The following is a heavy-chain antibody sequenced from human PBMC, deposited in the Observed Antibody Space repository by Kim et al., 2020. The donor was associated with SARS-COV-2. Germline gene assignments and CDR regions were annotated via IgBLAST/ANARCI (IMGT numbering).Heavy chain of an antibody. D-gene: IGHD1-1*01. CDR3: AKENDVVAFDI. J-gene: IGHJ3*02. Sequence: GGSLRLSCAASGFTFSSYGMHWVRQAPGKGLEWVTVISYDGSNKYYADSVKGRFTISRDNSKNTLYLQMNSRRAEDTAVYYCAKENDVVAFDIWGQGTMV. CDR1: GFTFSSYG. V-gene: IGHV3-30*18. CDR2: ISYDGSNK.